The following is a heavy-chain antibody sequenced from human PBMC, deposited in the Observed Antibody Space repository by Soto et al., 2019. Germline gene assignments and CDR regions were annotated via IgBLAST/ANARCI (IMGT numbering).Heavy chain of an antibody. V-gene: IGHV4-31*03. D-gene: IGHD1-26*01. J-gene: IGHJ4*02. CDR3: AGIYSGSPGGTLRY. CDR2: IYYSGST. Sequence: QVQLQESGPGLVKPSQTLSLTCTVSGGSISSGGYYWSWIRQHPGKGLEWIGYIYYSGSTYYNPYLKSRVTVSVDTSKNQFSLKLSSVTAADTVVYYCAGIYSGSPGGTLRYWGQGTLVTVSS. CDR1: GGSISSGGYY.